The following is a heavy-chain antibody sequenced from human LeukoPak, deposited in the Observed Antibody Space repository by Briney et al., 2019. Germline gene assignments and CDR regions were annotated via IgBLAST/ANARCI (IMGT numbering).Heavy chain of an antibody. J-gene: IGHJ4*02. Sequence: PGGSLRLSCAASGFTFSSYAMHWVRQAPGKGLEWVAVISYDGSNKYYADSVKGRFTIPRDNSKNTLYLQMNSLRAEDTAVYYCARDIAPDYWGQGTLVTVSS. V-gene: IGHV3-30-3*01. CDR2: ISYDGSNK. D-gene: IGHD6-13*01. CDR1: GFTFSSYA. CDR3: ARDIAPDY.